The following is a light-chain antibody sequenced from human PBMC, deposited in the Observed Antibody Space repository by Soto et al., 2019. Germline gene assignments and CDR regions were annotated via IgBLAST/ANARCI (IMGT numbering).Light chain of an antibody. V-gene: IGKV3-15*01. CDR2: GAS. CDR1: QSVSTK. CDR3: QQYKNWPHFT. J-gene: IGKJ3*01. Sequence: EIVMTQSPATLSVSPGERATLSCRASQSVSTKLAWYRHKPGQAPRLLIYGASTRATGIPARFSGSGSGTEFTLTINSLQAEDFVVYYCQQYKNWPHFTFGPGTTVDIK.